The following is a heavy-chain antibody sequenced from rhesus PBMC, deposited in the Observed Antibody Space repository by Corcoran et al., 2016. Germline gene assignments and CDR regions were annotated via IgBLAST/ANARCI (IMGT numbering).Heavy chain of an antibody. J-gene: IGHJ4*01. D-gene: IGHD1-38*01. CDR1: GGSISGGYD. CDR2: IYGSSGST. CDR3: ARDQSGTLEVDGYYFDY. Sequence: QVQLQESGPGVVKPSETLSLTCAVSGGSISGGYDWSWIRQPPGKGLAWIGYIYGSSGSTNYNPSHKNRVTSSKDASKNVFSLKLSSVTAADTAVYYCARDQSGTLEVDGYYFDYWGQGVLVTVSS. V-gene: IGHV4-76*01.